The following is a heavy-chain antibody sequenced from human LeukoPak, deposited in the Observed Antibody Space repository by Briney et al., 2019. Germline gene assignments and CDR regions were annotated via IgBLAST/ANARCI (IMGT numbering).Heavy chain of an antibody. J-gene: IGHJ4*02. CDR3: ARDVRYYGSGSADY. CDR2: ISRGSGHI. V-gene: IGHV3-21*01. CDR1: RFTFSNYS. Sequence: PGGSLRLSCAASRFTFSNYSMNWVRQAPGKGLEWVSSISRGSGHIYYADSVKGRFTISRDNAKNSLYLQMNSLRAEDTAVYYCARDVRYYGSGSADYWGQGTLVTVSS. D-gene: IGHD3-10*01.